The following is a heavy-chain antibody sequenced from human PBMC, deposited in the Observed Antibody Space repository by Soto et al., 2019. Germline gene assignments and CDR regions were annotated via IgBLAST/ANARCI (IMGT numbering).Heavy chain of an antibody. Sequence: QLQESGPGLVKPSQTLSVTCTVSGGSIRTGDYCSCWIRYPAGGRLEWVGFIYHSGMTFSNPSLQSRVAISIDTAKNQFSLKLSSVTAADSAVYYCATLRLDLQDAFEIWGQGKMVSVSS. V-gene: IGHV4-31*03. D-gene: IGHD3-16*01. CDR1: GGSIRTGDYC. J-gene: IGHJ3*02. CDR2: IYHSGMT. CDR3: ATLRLDLQDAFEI.